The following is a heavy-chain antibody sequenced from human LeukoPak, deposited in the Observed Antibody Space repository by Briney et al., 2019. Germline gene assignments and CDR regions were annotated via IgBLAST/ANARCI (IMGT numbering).Heavy chain of an antibody. V-gene: IGHV4-39*06. CDR1: DGSISGTPYF. Sequence: PSETLSLTCTVSDGSISGTPYFWGWFRQPPGKGPEWIGNIHYTGTVYYSASFQSRVTISVDTSKNQFPLKLYSLTAADTAVYFRAKVTRYDDSRTYGYMDVWGKGTTVTVSS. J-gene: IGHJ6*03. D-gene: IGHD4-17*01. CDR3: AKVTRYDDSRTYGYMDV. CDR2: IHYTGTV.